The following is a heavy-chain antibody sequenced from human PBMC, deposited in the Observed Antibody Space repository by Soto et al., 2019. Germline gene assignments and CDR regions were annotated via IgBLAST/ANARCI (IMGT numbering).Heavy chain of an antibody. V-gene: IGHV4-34*01. D-gene: IGHD3-10*01. J-gene: IGHJ5*02. CDR2: INHSGST. CDR1: GGSIISGDYY. CDR3: ARGGLIWFGELSKFDP. Sequence: PSETLSLTCTVSGGSIISGDYYWSWIRQPPGKGLEWIGEINHSGSTNYNPSLKSRVTISVDTSKNQFSLKLSSVTAADTAVYYCARGGLIWFGELSKFDPWGQGTLVTVS.